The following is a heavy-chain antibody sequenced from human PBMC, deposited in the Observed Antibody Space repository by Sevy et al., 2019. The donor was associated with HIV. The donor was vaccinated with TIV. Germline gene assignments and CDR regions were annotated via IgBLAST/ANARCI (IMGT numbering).Heavy chain of an antibody. CDR3: ARGSHSGYDVFDY. J-gene: IGHJ4*02. D-gene: IGHD5-12*01. CDR1: GGTFSSYA. V-gene: IGHV1-69*13. CDR2: IIPIFGTA. Sequence: ASVKVSCKASGGTFSSYAISWVRQAPGQWLEWMGGIIPIFGTANYAQKFQGRVTITADESTSTAYMELSSLRSEDTAVYYCARGSHSGYDVFDYWGQGTLVTVSS.